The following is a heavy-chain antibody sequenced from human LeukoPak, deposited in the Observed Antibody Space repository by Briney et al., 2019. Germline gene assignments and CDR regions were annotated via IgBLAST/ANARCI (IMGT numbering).Heavy chain of an antibody. Sequence: GGSLRLSCGASGFTFDGHIMHWVRLAPGKGLEWVSLISEDGSRTYYADSVKGRFSISKDNSKNSLYLQMNSLRAEDTALYYCAKKSGAPANFDYWGRGTLVTVSS. J-gene: IGHJ4*02. CDR2: ISEDGSRT. CDR3: AKKSGAPANFDY. D-gene: IGHD6-13*01. CDR1: GFTFDGHI. V-gene: IGHV3-43*02.